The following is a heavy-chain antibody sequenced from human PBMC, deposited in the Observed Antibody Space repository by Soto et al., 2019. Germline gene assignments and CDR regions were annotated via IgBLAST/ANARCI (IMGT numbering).Heavy chain of an antibody. J-gene: IGHJ3*02. Sequence: GGSLRLSCAASGFTFATYTMNWVRQAPGKGLEWVSGIYGSGDSTFYADSVKGRFTISRDNSNNTLYLQMNSLRAEDTAVYYCVKDRRLYIDWSYAFDIWGQETMVTVSS. CDR1: GFTFATYT. CDR3: VKDRRLYIDWSYAFDI. CDR2: IYGSGDST. V-gene: IGHV3-23*01. D-gene: IGHD3-9*01.